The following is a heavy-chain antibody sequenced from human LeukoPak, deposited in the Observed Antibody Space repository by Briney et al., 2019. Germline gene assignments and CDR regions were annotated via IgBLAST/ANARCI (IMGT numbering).Heavy chain of an antibody. CDR2: IYSGDNT. J-gene: IGHJ4*02. Sequence: GGSLRLSCAASGFTVSRKYMSWVRQAPGKGLEWVSLIYSGDNTYYADSVKGRFTISRDKSKNTLYLQMNSLTADDTAVYFCATEGGTTFSNYFDYWGQGTLVTVSS. CDR3: ATEGGTTFSNYFDY. V-gene: IGHV3-66*01. CDR1: GFTVSRKY. D-gene: IGHD2/OR15-2a*01.